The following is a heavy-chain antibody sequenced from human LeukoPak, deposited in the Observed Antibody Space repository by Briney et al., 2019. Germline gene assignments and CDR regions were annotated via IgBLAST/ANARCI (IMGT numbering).Heavy chain of an antibody. CDR3: ARDVDGNWFDP. V-gene: IGHV1-18*04. CDR2: ISGYNGNT. J-gene: IGHJ5*02. CDR1: GYTFNSHG. D-gene: IGHD5-12*01. Sequence: GASVKVSCKASGYTFNSHGISWVRQAPGQGLEWMGWISGYNGNTNYGRKVQGRVNMTADTSTSTAYMELGSLRSDDTAVYYCARDVDGNWFDPWGQGTLVTVSS.